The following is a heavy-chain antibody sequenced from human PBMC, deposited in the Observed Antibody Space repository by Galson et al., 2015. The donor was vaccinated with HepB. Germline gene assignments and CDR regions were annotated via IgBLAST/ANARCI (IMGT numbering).Heavy chain of an antibody. Sequence: SLRLSCAASGLTISSYWMTWVRQAPGKGLEWVGNIKQDGSEQYYVDSVKGRFTISRDSAKNSLYLQMNSLRAEDTAVYYCARAARDSAYGLDVWSQGTTVTVS. CDR2: IKQDGSEQ. V-gene: IGHV3-7*03. CDR3: ARAARDSAYGLDV. J-gene: IGHJ6*02. D-gene: IGHD4-11*01. CDR1: GLTISSYW.